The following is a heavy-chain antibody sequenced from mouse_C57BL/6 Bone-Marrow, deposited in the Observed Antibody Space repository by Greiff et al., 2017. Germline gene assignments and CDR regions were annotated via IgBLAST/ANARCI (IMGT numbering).Heavy chain of an antibody. D-gene: IGHD2-1*01. CDR1: GFTFTDYY. V-gene: IGHV7-3*01. Sequence: EVHLVESGGGLVQPGGSLSLSCAASGFTFTDYYMSWVRQPPGKALEWLGFIRNKANGYTTEYSASVKGWFTISRDNSQSILYLQMNALRAEDSATYDCARYMANYYGNFYAMDYWGQGTSVTVSS. J-gene: IGHJ4*01. CDR2: IRNKANGYTT. CDR3: ARYMANYYGNFYAMDY.